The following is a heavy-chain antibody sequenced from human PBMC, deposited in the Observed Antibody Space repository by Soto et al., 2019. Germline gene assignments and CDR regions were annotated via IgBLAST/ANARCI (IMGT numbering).Heavy chain of an antibody. CDR2: IHSGGDT. Sequence: QLVESGGGLVQPGGSLRLSCAASGLTVSSNYMTWVRLRPGKGLEWVSVIHSGGDTYYANSVKGRFTISRHDSGDTVFLQMNGVRPEDTAVYYCTGDAPYYYSSRMDVWGQGATVTVSS. CDR1: GLTVSSNY. V-gene: IGHV3-53*04. D-gene: IGHD3-10*01. J-gene: IGHJ6*02. CDR3: TGDAPYYYSSRMDV.